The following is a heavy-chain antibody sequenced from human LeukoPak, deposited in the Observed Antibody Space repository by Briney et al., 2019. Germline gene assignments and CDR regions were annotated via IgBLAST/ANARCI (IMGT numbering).Heavy chain of an antibody. Sequence: GASVKVSCKAAGYTFTSYAMNWVRQAPGQGLEWMGWINTNTGNPTYAQGFTGRFVFSLDTSVSTAYLQISSLKAEDTAVYYCASGDYGSHYHYWGQGTLVTVSS. V-gene: IGHV7-4-1*02. CDR1: GYTFTSYA. J-gene: IGHJ4*02. CDR3: ASGDYGSHYHY. CDR2: INTNTGNP. D-gene: IGHD4-17*01.